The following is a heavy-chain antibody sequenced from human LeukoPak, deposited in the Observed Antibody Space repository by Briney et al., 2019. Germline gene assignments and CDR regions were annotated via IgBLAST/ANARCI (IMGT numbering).Heavy chain of an antibody. V-gene: IGHV3-23*01. CDR3: AFSALGFNYGYAY. J-gene: IGHJ4*02. CDR2: LDESGAST. Sequence: QPGRSLRLSCLASGFTFSSYAMNWVRQAPGKGLEWVSSLDESGASTYYADSAKGRFTIYRDNSQNTLYMQLNNLRADDSAIYYCAFSALGFNYGYAYWSQGTLVTVSS. CDR1: GFTFSSYA. D-gene: IGHD5-18*01.